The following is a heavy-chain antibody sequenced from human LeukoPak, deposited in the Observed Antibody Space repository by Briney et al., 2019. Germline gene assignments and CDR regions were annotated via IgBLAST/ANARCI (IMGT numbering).Heavy chain of an antibody. CDR1: GGSVNSYY. V-gene: IGHV4-59*02. CDR2: IYYSGST. CDR3: ARDNWNYGSSMDV. Sequence: SETLSLTCTVSGGSVNSYYWSWIRQPPGKGLEWIGYIYYSGSTNYNPSLKSRVTISVDTSKNQSSLKLSSVTAADTAVYHCARDNWNYGSSMDVWGQGTTVTVSS. D-gene: IGHD1-7*01. J-gene: IGHJ6*02.